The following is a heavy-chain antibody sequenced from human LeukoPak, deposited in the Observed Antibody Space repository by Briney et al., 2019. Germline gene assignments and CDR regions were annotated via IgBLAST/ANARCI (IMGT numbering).Heavy chain of an antibody. Sequence: GGSLRLSCAASGFTFSSYWMHWVRQAPGKGLVWVSRINGDGSSTSYADSVKGRFTISRDNAKNTLYLQMNSLRAEDTAVYYCVRGGGYSFGGPYDYWGQGTLVTVSS. CDR1: GFTFSSYW. V-gene: IGHV3-74*01. CDR3: VRGGGYSFGGPYDY. J-gene: IGHJ4*02. D-gene: IGHD5-18*01. CDR2: INGDGSST.